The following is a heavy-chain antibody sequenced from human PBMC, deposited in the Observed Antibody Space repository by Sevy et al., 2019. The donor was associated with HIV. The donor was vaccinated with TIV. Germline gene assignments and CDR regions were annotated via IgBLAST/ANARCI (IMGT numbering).Heavy chain of an antibody. J-gene: IGHJ2*01. V-gene: IGHV4-39*01. D-gene: IGHD6-19*01. CDR2: IYSTGST. CDR3: ATPRGSGWYEATGGYFDL. Sequence: SETLSLTCTVSGGSISSRSYYWGWIRQPPGKGLEWIGSIYSTGSTSYNPSLKSRVTISVDTSKNQFSLRLSSVTAADTAVFYCATPRGSGWYEATGGYFDLWGRGTLVTVSS. CDR1: GGSISSRSYY.